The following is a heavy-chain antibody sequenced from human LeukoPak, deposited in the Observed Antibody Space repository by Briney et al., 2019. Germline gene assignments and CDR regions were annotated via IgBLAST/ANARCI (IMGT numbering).Heavy chain of an antibody. V-gene: IGHV4-59*01. J-gene: IGHJ4*02. CDR2: IYYSGST. Sequence: SETLSLTCTVSGGSISSYYWSWIRQPPGKGLEWIGYIYYSGSTNYNPSLRSRVTISVDTSKNQFSLKLSSVTAADTAVYYCARGYGSGSFIDYWGQGTLVTVSS. CDR1: GGSISSYY. D-gene: IGHD3-10*01. CDR3: ARGYGSGSFIDY.